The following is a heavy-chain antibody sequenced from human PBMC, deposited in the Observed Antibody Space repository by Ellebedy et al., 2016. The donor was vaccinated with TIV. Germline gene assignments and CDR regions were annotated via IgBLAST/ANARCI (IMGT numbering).Heavy chain of an antibody. V-gene: IGHV3-48*01. CDR1: GFTFSSYS. CDR3: AKGLTGDRGGWGWYFDL. CDR2: ISSSSSTI. Sequence: PGGSLRLSCAASGFTFSSYSMNWVRQAPGKGLEWVSYISSSSSTIYYADSVKGRFSISRDSSKNTLYLQMNSLRVEDTAIYYCAKGLTGDRGGWGWYFDLWGRGTVVTVSS. D-gene: IGHD7-27*01. J-gene: IGHJ2*01.